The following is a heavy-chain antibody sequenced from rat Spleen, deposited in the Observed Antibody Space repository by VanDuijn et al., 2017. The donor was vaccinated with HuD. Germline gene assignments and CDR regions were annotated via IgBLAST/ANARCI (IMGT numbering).Heavy chain of an antibody. CDR2: ITNTGGST. Sequence: EVQLVESGGGLVQPGRSLKLSCAASGFTFSNYGMAWVRQTPTKGLEWVASITNTGGSTYYPDSVKGRFTISRDNAKSTLYLQMDSLRSEDTATYYCTTGPRILRLDWFAYWGQGTLVTVSS. V-gene: IGHV5-27*01. D-gene: IGHD1-6*01. CDR3: TTGPRILRLDWFAY. CDR1: GFTFSNYG. J-gene: IGHJ3*01.